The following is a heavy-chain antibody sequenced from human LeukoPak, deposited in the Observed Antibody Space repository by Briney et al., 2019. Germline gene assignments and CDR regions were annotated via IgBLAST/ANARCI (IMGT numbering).Heavy chain of an antibody. Sequence: GGSLRLSCAASGFTFSSYCMTWVRQAPGKGLEWVANIKQDGSEAYYVDSVKGRFTISRDNAKKSLYLQMNSLRAEDTAVYYCARDTGGEHDYWGQGTLVTVSS. V-gene: IGHV3-7*01. CDR1: GFTFSSYC. J-gene: IGHJ4*02. D-gene: IGHD1-14*01. CDR3: ARDTGGEHDY. CDR2: IKQDGSEA.